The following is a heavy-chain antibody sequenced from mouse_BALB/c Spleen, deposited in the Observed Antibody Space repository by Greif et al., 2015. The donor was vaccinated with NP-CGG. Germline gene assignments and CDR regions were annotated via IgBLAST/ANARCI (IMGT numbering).Heavy chain of an antibody. Sequence: VMLVESGPGLVAPSQSLSITCTVSGLSLTNYNIHWARQPPGKGLEWLGLIWAGGSTNYNSALMSRLSISKDNSKSQVFLKMNSLQTDDTAMYYCARRNGNLYFFDYWGQGTTLTVSS. J-gene: IGHJ2*01. CDR3: ARRNGNLYFFDY. CDR1: GLSLTNYN. D-gene: IGHD2-1*01. CDR2: IWAGGST. V-gene: IGHV2-9*02.